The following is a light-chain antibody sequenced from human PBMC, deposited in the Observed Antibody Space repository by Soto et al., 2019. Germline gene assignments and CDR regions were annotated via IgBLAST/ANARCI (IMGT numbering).Light chain of an antibody. CDR2: WAS. CDR1: QSVLYSSNNKNY. Sequence: DIVMTQSPDSLAVSLGERATINCKSSQSVLYSSNNKNYLAWYQQKPGQPPKLLIYWASTRESGVPDRFSGSGSGTDFTLTISSLQAEDVAVYYCQQYYITPFGQGTKLEIK. V-gene: IGKV4-1*01. CDR3: QQYYITP. J-gene: IGKJ2*01.